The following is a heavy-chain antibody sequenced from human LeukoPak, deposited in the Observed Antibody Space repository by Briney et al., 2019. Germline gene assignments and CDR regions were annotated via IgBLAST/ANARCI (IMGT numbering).Heavy chain of an antibody. Sequence: ASVKVSCKASGYTFTSYGISWVRQAPGQGLEWMGWISAYNGNTNYAQKFQGRVTMTRDTSISTAYMELSRLRSDDTAVYYCARAALEWELLFPYFDYWGQGTLVTVSS. D-gene: IGHD1-26*01. V-gene: IGHV1-18*01. CDR1: GYTFTSYG. CDR2: ISAYNGNT. CDR3: ARAALEWELLFPYFDY. J-gene: IGHJ4*02.